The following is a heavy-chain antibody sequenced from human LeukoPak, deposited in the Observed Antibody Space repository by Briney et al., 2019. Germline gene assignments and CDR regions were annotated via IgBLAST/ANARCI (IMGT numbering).Heavy chain of an antibody. Sequence: PSETLSLTCTVSGGSISSGDYYWSWIRQPPGKGLEWIGYIYYSGSTYYNPSLKSRVTISVDTSKNQFSLKLSSVTAADTAVYYCARVVSGSYYEGEYYFDYWGQGTLVTVSS. V-gene: IGHV4-30-4*01. J-gene: IGHJ4*02. CDR1: GGSISSGDYY. CDR2: IYYSGST. D-gene: IGHD1-26*01. CDR3: ARVVSGSYYEGEYYFDY.